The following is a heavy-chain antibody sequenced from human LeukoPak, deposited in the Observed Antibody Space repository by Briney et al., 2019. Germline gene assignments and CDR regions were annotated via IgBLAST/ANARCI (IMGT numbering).Heavy chain of an antibody. CDR2: IYYSGST. Sequence: PSETLSLTCIVSGGSITSDYWSWIRQPPGKGLEWIGYIYYSGSTNYKSSLKSRVTISVDTSKNQFSLKLSSVTAADTAVYYCARTTEGGYSYGYFYYYYMDVWGKGTTVTISS. J-gene: IGHJ6*03. CDR1: GGSITSDY. D-gene: IGHD5-18*01. V-gene: IGHV4-59*01. CDR3: ARTTEGGYSYGYFYYYYMDV.